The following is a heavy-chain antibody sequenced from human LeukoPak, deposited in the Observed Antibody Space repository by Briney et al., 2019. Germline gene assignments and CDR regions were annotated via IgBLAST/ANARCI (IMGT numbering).Heavy chain of an antibody. CDR2: ISGSGGST. D-gene: IGHD6-19*01. Sequence: PGGSLRLSCAASGFTFSSYAMSWVRQAPGKGLEWVSAISGSGGSTYYADSVKGRFTISRDNSKNTLHLQMNSLRAEDTAVYYCAKDRRAVAGTIPSNWFGPWGQGTLVTVSS. CDR1: GFTFSSYA. J-gene: IGHJ5*02. V-gene: IGHV3-23*01. CDR3: AKDRRAVAGTIPSNWFGP.